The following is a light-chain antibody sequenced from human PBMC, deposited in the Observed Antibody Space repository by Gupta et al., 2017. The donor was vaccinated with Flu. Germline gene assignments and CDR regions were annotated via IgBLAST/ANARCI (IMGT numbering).Light chain of an antibody. J-gene: IGLJ3*02. V-gene: IGLV2-11*01. CDR1: SSDVGGYNF. CDR2: EVS. Sequence: HSALTHPRSLSRSPGQSLTISCTGTSSDVGGYNFVSWFQQYPGKAPKLMIYEVSKRPSGVPDRFSGSKCGNTASLTISGLQAEDEADYYCSSYAGSYTGVFGGGTELTVL. CDR3: SSYAGSYTGV.